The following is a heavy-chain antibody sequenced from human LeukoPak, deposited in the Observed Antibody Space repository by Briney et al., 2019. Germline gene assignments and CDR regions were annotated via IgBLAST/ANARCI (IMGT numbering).Heavy chain of an antibody. CDR1: GFTFSSYW. Sequence: GGSLRLSCAASGFTFSSYWMHWVRQAPGKGLVWVSRINSDGSSTSYADSVKGRFTISRDNAKNTLYLQMNSLRAEDTAVYYCARAKPKNMVRGLIMRRESRYYFDYWGQGTLVTVSS. J-gene: IGHJ4*02. D-gene: IGHD3-10*01. V-gene: IGHV3-74*01. CDR2: INSDGSST. CDR3: ARAKPKNMVRGLIMRRESRYYFDY.